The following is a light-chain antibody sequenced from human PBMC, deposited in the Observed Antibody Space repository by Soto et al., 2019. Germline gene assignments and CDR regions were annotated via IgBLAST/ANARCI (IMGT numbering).Light chain of an antibody. Sequence: QSVLTQPPSASGTPGQRVTISCSGSSSNIGSNYVYWYQQFPGTAPKLLIYRNNERPSGVPDRFSGSKSGTSASLAISGLRSEDEADYYCAAWDDSLTGQVFGGATKLTVL. CDR1: SSNIGSNY. V-gene: IGLV1-47*01. CDR3: AAWDDSLTGQV. J-gene: IGLJ3*02. CDR2: RNN.